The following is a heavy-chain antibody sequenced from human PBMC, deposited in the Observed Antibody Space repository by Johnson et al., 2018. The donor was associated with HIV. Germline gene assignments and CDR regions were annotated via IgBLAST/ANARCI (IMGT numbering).Heavy chain of an antibody. J-gene: IGHJ3*02. CDR2: IKQDGSER. CDR1: AFSFNSYW. D-gene: IGHD2-15*01. CDR3: ARDGAVAATSGAGAFDI. V-gene: IGHV3-7*05. Sequence: EVQLVESGGGVVKPGRSLRLSCAASAFSFNSYWMSWVRQAPGKGLEWVANIKQDGSERYYVDSVKGRFTISRDNANNLLYLQMDRLRAEDTAVYYCARDGAVAATSGAGAFDIWGQGTMVTVSS.